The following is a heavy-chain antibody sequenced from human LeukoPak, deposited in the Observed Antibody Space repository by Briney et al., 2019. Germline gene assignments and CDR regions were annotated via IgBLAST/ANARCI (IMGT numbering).Heavy chain of an antibody. Sequence: ASVKVSCKASGYTLTGYYIHWVRQAPGQGLEWMGWINPNSGGTNYAQKFQGRVTMTRDTSISTASMELVRLRSDDTAVYYCATYCSGGSCYSVDWFDPWGQGTLVTVSS. J-gene: IGHJ5*02. CDR2: INPNSGGT. CDR3: ATYCSGGSCYSVDWFDP. V-gene: IGHV1-2*02. D-gene: IGHD2-15*01. CDR1: GYTLTGYY.